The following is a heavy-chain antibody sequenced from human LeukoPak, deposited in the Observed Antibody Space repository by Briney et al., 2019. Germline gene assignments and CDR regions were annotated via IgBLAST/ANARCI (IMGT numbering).Heavy chain of an antibody. CDR3: ARDSPKRYSGRYFDY. V-gene: IGHV4-39*02. J-gene: IGHJ4*01. CDR1: GGSISSSSYY. D-gene: IGHD1-26*01. CDR2: IYYSGST. Sequence: PSETLSLTCTISGGSISSSSYYWGWIRQPPGKGLEWIGSIYYSGSTYYNPSLKSRVTISADTSKNQFSLKLRSVTAADTAIYYCARDSPKRYSGRYFDYWGQDPWSPSPQ.